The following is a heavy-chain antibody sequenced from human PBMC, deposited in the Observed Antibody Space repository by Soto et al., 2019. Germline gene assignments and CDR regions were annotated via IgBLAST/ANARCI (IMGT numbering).Heavy chain of an antibody. CDR3: ARPNGGSFEY. CDR2: INPSGGSP. CDR1: GYTFTSYF. J-gene: IGHJ4*02. V-gene: IGHV1-46*01. Sequence: QVQLVQSGAEVKKPGASVKLSCKASGYTFTSYFLHWVRQAPGQGLEWMGIINPSGGSPTYAQKFQGRVTMTSDTSTSTVYMELSSLRSEDTAVYYCARPNGGSFEYWGQGTLVTVSS. D-gene: IGHD2-15*01.